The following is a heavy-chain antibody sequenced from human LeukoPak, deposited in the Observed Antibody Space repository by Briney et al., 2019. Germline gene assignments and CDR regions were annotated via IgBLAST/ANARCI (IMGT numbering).Heavy chain of an antibody. V-gene: IGHV3-64*02. D-gene: IGHD1-26*01. J-gene: IGHJ4*02. CDR1: GFPFRSYA. CDR2: INTDGRIT. CDR3: TRDGGSFCDFDY. Sequence: GGSLRLSCEASGFPFRSYAMHWVRQAPGKGLEYVSVINTDGRITYYADSVKGRFTISRDNSKNTVYLQMGSLRGDDMAVYYCTRDGGSFCDFDYWGQGALVTVSS.